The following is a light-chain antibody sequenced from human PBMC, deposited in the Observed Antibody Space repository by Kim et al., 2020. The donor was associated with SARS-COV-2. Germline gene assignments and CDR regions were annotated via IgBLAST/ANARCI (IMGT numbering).Light chain of an antibody. V-gene: IGKV3-20*01. CDR1: QTVPTN. Sequence: EIVLTQSPGTLSLSPGERATLSCWASQTVPTNLAWYQQKPGQPPRLLIYRISARATGIPDRFSGSGSGTDFTLTITRLEPEDFAVYYCQQYDAFSWTFGQGTKVDIK. CDR2: RIS. J-gene: IGKJ1*01. CDR3: QQYDAFSWT.